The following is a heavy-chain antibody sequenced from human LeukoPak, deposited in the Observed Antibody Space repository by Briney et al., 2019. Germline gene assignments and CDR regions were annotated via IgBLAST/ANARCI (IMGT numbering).Heavy chain of an antibody. Sequence: GGSLRLSCAASGFTFSSYGMHWVRQAPGKGLEWVAVIWYDGSNKYYADSVKGRFTISRDNSKNTLYLQKNSLRAEDTAVYYCARAALDYYGMDVWGQGTTVTVSS. CDR3: ARAALDYYGMDV. CDR1: GFTFSSYG. J-gene: IGHJ6*02. CDR2: IWYDGSNK. V-gene: IGHV3-33*01.